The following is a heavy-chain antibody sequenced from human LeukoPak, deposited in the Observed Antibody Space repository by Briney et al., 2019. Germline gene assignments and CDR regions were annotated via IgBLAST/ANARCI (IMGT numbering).Heavy chain of an antibody. CDR3: ARDAGYSGDRYDAFDI. J-gene: IGHJ3*02. V-gene: IGHV3-20*04. Sequence: PGGSLRLSCVASGFTFDDYGMSWVRQAPGQGLEWVSGINWSGGSTGYADSVKGRFTISRDNAKNSLYLQMNTLRAEDTALYYCARDAGYSGDRYDAFDIWGQGTLVTVSS. D-gene: IGHD6-19*01. CDR1: GFTFDDYG. CDR2: INWSGGST.